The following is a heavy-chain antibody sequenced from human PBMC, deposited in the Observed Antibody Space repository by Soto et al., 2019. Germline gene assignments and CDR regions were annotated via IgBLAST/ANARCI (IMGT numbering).Heavy chain of an antibody. V-gene: IGHV2-5*02. D-gene: IGHD4-17*01. CDR3: AHKAGPGAGIDV. Sequence: QITLKESGPTLVKPTQTLALTCTFSGFSVSTSGVGVAWIRQSPGKALEWLALIYWDNDKRYSPFLQSRVTISKDISTNQVVLTMTNMDPVETSTYCFAHKAGPGAGIDVWGQGTTVTVSS. CDR1: GFSVSTSGVG. CDR2: IYWDNDK. J-gene: IGHJ6*02.